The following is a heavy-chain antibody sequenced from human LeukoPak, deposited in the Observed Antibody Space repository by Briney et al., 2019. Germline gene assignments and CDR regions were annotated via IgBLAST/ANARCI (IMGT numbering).Heavy chain of an antibody. Sequence: ASVKVSCKASGYTFTSYYMHWVRQATGQGLEWMGGIIPIFGTANYAQKFQGRVTITADESTSTAYMELSSLRSEDTAVYYCARSDYGRNDAFDIWGQGTMVTVSS. CDR1: GYTFTSYY. J-gene: IGHJ3*02. V-gene: IGHV1-69*13. D-gene: IGHD4-17*01. CDR2: IIPIFGTA. CDR3: ARSDYGRNDAFDI.